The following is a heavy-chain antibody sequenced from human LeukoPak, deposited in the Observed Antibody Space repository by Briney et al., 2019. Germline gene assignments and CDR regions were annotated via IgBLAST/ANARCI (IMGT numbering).Heavy chain of an antibody. D-gene: IGHD2-15*01. V-gene: IGHV6-1*01. CDR1: GDSVSSNSAA. CDR3: ARDLGYCSGGSCYPYNYFDY. Sequence: SQTLSLTCALSGDSVSSNSAAWNWIRQSPSRGLEWLGRTYYRSKWYNDYAVSVKSRITINPDTSKNQFSLQLNSVTPEDTAVYYCARDLGYCSGGSCYPYNYFDYWGQGTLVTVSS. CDR2: TYYRSKWYN. J-gene: IGHJ4*02.